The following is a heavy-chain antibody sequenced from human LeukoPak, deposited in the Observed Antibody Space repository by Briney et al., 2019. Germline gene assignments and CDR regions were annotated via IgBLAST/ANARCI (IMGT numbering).Heavy chain of an antibody. CDR1: GFTFSDYY. CDR2: ISSGGGYT. Sequence: PGGSLRLSCAASGFTFSDYYMSWIRQAPGKGLEWVSRISSGGGYTGYADSVKGRFTISRDNSKNSLYLQMNSLSTEDTALYYCAKGGSGWSYYFDFWGQGTLVTVSS. J-gene: IGHJ4*02. V-gene: IGHV3-11*05. D-gene: IGHD6-19*01. CDR3: AKGGSGWSYYFDF.